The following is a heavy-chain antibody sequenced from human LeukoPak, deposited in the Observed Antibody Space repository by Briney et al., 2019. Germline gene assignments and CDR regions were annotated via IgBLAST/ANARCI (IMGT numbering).Heavy chain of an antibody. CDR3: ARDRKSGESSEIDF. CDR1: GFTFSNYW. CDR2: INRDESTT. D-gene: IGHD3-10*01. J-gene: IGHJ4*02. Sequence: GGSLRLSCAASGFTFSNYWVHWVRQAPGKGLVWVSRINRDESTTNYADSVKGRFTVSRDNAKNTLNLQMNSLRAEDTAVYYCARDRKSGESSEIDFWGQGTLVTVSS. V-gene: IGHV3-74*01.